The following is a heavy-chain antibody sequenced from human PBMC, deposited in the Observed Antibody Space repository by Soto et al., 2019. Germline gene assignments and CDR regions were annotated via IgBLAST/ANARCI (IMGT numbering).Heavy chain of an antibody. CDR3: ATPFTTYYYGSGSYYTDY. Sequence: ASVKVSCKASGYTFTSYYMHWVRQAPGQGLEWMGIINPSGGSTSYAQKFQGRVTMTRDTSTSTVYMELSSLRSEDTAVYYCATPFTTYYYGSGSYYTDYWGQGTLVTVSS. J-gene: IGHJ4*02. CDR1: GYTFTSYY. CDR2: INPSGGST. D-gene: IGHD3-10*01. V-gene: IGHV1-46*01.